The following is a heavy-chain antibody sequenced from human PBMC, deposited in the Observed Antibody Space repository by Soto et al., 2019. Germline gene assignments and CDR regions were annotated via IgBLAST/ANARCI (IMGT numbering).Heavy chain of an antibody. D-gene: IGHD1-26*01. CDR2: IDWDDDK. J-gene: IGHJ4*02. CDR3: ARTKRSLVGATRPPFDY. V-gene: IGHV2-70*11. Sequence: GSGPTLVNPIHTLTLTCTSPRFSLSTSGNSVIWIRQPPGRALEWLARIDWDDDKYYSTSLKARLTISKDTSKNQVVLTMTGMDPVDTATYYCARTKRSLVGATRPPFDYRGEGILVTVSS. CDR1: RFSLSTSGNS.